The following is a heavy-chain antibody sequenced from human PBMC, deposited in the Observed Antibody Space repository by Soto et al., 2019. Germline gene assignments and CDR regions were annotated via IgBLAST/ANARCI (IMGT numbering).Heavy chain of an antibody. CDR2: ISASGDIT. D-gene: IGHD1-7*01. J-gene: IGHJ4*02. CDR3: AKVYWTITGTTYDYFDY. Sequence: GGSLRLSCGASGFTFSTYAMSWVRQAPGKGLEWVSVISASGDITYSADSVKGRFTISRDNSKNTLYLQMNSLRAEDTAVYYCAKVYWTITGTTYDYFDYWGQGSLVTVSS. CDR1: GFTFSTYA. V-gene: IGHV3-23*01.